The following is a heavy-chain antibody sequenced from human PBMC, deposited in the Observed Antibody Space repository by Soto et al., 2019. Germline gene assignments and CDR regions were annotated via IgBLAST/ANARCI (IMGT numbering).Heavy chain of an antibody. CDR1: GYTFTGYY. CDR3: VTSRVSIAVAGETEYYFDY. V-gene: IGHV1-2*04. CDR2: VNPNSGGT. Sequence: ASVKVSCKASGYTFTGYYIHWVRQAPGQGLEWMGWVNPNSGGTNYAQKFQGWVTMTRDTSISTAYMELSRLRSDDTAVYYCVTSRVSIAVAGETEYYFDYWGQGTLVTAPQ. J-gene: IGHJ4*02. D-gene: IGHD6-19*01.